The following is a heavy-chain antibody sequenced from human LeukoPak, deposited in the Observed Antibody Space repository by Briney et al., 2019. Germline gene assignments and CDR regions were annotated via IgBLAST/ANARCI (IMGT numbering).Heavy chain of an antibody. CDR1: GFTFSNYG. CDR3: AKDRETTAPGTFDY. V-gene: IGHV3-30*18. D-gene: IGHD6-13*01. Sequence: GGSLRLSCAASGFTFSNYGMHCVRQAPGKGLEWVAGISEDGINKYYADSVKARFTISRDNSNNTLFLQMNNLRADDTAVYYCAKDRETTAPGTFDYWGQGALVTVSS. J-gene: IGHJ4*02. CDR2: ISEDGINK.